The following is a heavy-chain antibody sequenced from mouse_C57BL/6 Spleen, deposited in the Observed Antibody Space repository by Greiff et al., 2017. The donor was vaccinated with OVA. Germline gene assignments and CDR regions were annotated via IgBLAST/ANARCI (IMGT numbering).Heavy chain of an antibody. J-gene: IGHJ1*03. CDR1: GYTFTGYW. V-gene: IGHV1-9*01. D-gene: IGHD4-1*01. CDR3: ARRGRLTGYRYFDV. CDR2: ILPGSGST. Sequence: VQLQQSGAELMKPGASVKLSCKATGYTFTGYWIEWVKQRPGHGLEWIGEILPGSGSTNYNEKFKGKATFTADTSSNPAYMQLSSLTTEDSAIYYGARRGRLTGYRYFDVWGTGTTVTVSS.